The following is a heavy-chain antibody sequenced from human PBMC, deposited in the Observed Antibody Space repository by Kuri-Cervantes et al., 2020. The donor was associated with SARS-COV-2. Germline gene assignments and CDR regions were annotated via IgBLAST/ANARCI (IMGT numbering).Heavy chain of an antibody. V-gene: IGHV1-3*01. CDR2: INAGNGNT. CDR1: GYTFTSYA. Sequence: ASVKVSCKASGYTFTSYAMHWVRQAPGQRLEWMGWINAGNGNTKYSQKFQGRVTITRDTSASTAYMELSSLRAEDTAIYYCARGPGPEYERRGQPRSRHTIQHWGQGAQVTVSS. J-gene: IGHJ1*01. CDR3: ARGPGPEYERRGQPRSRHTIQH. D-gene: IGHD3-22*01.